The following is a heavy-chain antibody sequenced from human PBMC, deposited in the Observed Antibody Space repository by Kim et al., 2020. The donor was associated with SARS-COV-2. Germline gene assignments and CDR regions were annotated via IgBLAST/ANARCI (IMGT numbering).Heavy chain of an antibody. CDR3: ARGGGLSGRGWYRGRGNFDY. J-gene: IGHJ4*02. V-gene: IGHV3-30*01. D-gene: IGHD6-19*01. Sequence: RFTISRDHSKNTLYLQMNSLRAEDTAVYYCARGGGLSGRGWYRGRGNFDYWGQGTLFTVSS.